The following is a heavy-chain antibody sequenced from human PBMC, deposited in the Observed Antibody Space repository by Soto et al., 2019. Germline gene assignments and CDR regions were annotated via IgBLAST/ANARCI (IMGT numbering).Heavy chain of an antibody. CDR2: VYYTGST. CDR3: ARSVAVPGAHIDY. D-gene: IGHD6-19*01. Sequence: LSLPCSVSGGSISGSYWSWIRQSPGKGLEWLGYVYYTGSTNYSPSLRSRVSISVDTSKNEFSLRLSSVTAADTAVYFCARSVAVPGAHIDYWGQGTQVTVSS. J-gene: IGHJ4*02. V-gene: IGHV4-59*01. CDR1: GGSISGSY.